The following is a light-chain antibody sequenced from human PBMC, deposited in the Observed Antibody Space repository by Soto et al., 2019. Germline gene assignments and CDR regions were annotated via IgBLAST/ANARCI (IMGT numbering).Light chain of an antibody. CDR1: ESVSRW. CDR2: KAS. Sequence: DIPMTQSPSTLSASVGDRVTLTCRASESVSRWLAWYQQKPGRTPKLLIYKASTLETGIPSRFSHSSSGTDLAMTLCGMQPDDIATYDFYQYDAYSKAVDQGTKV. J-gene: IGKJ1*01. V-gene: IGKV1-5*03. CDR3: YQYDAYSKA.